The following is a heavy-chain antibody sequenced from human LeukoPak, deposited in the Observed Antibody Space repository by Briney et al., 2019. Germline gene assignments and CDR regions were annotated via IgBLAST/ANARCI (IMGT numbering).Heavy chain of an antibody. V-gene: IGHV1-8*01. CDR1: GYTFTSYD. Sequence: ASVKVSCKASGYTFTSYDINWVRQATGQRLEWMGWMNPNSGNTGYAQKFQGRVTMTRNTSISTAYMKLSSLRSEDTAVYYCARAIPYDSSGYFFDYWGQGTLVTVSS. J-gene: IGHJ4*02. D-gene: IGHD3-22*01. CDR3: ARAIPYDSSGYFFDY. CDR2: MNPNSGNT.